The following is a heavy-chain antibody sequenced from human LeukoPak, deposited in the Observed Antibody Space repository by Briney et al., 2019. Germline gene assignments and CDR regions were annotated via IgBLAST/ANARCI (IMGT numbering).Heavy chain of an antibody. CDR1: GYTFIHYY. CDR3: ARDSFGVRGFDH. Sequence: SAVTVSFKSPGYTFIHYYMHWVRQASAEGFEWIGIDDPSGDIATYAQNFQGRVTLTTDTSTSTLYMELSSLRSEDTANYYCARDSFGVRGFDHWGQGTPVTVSS. V-gene: IGHV1-46*01. J-gene: IGHJ4*02. D-gene: IGHD3-10*01. CDR2: DDPSGDIA.